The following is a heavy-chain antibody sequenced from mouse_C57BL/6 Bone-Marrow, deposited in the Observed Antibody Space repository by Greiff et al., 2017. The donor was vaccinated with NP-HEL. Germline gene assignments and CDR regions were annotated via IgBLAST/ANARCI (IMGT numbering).Heavy chain of an antibody. CDR2: IHPNSGST. J-gene: IGHJ3*01. D-gene: IGHD1-1*01. CDR1: GYTFTSYW. CDR3: ARDYGSSSWFAY. Sequence: QVQLQQPGAELVKPGASVKLSCTASGYTFTSYWMHWVKQRPGQGLEWIGMIHPNSGSTNYNEKFKSKATLTVDKSSSTAYMQLSSLTSEDSAVYYCARDYGSSSWFAYWGQGTLVTVSA. V-gene: IGHV1-64*01.